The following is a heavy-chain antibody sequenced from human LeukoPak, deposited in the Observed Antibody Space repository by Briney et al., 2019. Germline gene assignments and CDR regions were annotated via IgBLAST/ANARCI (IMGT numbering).Heavy chain of an antibody. D-gene: IGHD6-19*01. J-gene: IGHJ4*02. CDR3: ARGDGWGDAVDGMGY. Sequence: SETLSLTCTVSGGSISSYYWSWIRQPPGKGLEWIGYIYYSGSTNYNPSLKSRVTISVDTSQNQFSLKVNSVTAADTAVYLCARGDGWGDAVDGMGYWGQGTLVTVSS. CDR2: IYYSGST. CDR1: GGSISSYY. V-gene: IGHV4-59*01.